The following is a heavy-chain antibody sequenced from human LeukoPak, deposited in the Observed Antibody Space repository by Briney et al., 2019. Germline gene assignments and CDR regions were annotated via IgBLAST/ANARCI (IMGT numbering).Heavy chain of an antibody. J-gene: IGHJ5*02. CDR3: ARHLLKYYGSGSYYSGFDP. D-gene: IGHD3-10*01. Sequence: SETLSLTCSVSGGSISSHYWSWIRQPPGKGLEWIGNIFYSGSTYYSPSLKSRVTISVDTSKNQFSLKLSSVTAADTAVYYCARHLLKYYGSGSYYSGFDPWGQGTLVTVSS. CDR1: GGSISSHY. CDR2: IFYSGST. V-gene: IGHV4-59*08.